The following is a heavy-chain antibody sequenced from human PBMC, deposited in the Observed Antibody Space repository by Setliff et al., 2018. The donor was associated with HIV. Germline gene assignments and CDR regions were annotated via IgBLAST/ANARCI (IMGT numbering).Heavy chain of an antibody. CDR3: ARAHHDFWSGYCPFDY. D-gene: IGHD3-3*01. CDR1: GGSISSGGYY. V-gene: IGHV4-31*03. Sequence: PSETLSLTCTVSGGSISSGGYYWSWIRQHPGKGLEWIGYIYYSGSTYYNPSLKSRVTISVDTSQNRFSLKLSSVTAADTAVYFCARAHHDFWSGYCPFDYWGQGTLVTVSS. CDR2: IYYSGST. J-gene: IGHJ4*02.